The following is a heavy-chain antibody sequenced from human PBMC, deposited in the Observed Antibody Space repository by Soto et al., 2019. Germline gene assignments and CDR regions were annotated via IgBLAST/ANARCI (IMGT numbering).Heavy chain of an antibody. D-gene: IGHD3-3*01. Sequence: QVQVVASGGGVVQPGRSLRLSCAASGFTFSSFGMHWVRQAPGTGLEWVSLIWYDGSKKSYGDSVKGRFTISRDNSRNTVYLHMTSLRADDTAVYYCARDASYYSLWSGYYPSRNGMDVWGQGTTVTVSS. V-gene: IGHV3-33*01. CDR2: IWYDGSKK. J-gene: IGHJ6*02. CDR3: ARDASYYSLWSGYYPSRNGMDV. CDR1: GFTFSSFG.